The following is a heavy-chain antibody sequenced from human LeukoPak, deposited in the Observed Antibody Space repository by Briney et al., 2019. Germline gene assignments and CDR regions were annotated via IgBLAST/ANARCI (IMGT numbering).Heavy chain of an antibody. CDR1: GYTFTSYA. CDR2: INAGNGNT. Sequence: APVKVSCKASGYTFTSYAMHWARQAPGQRLEWMGWINAGNGNTKYSQKFQGGVTITRDTSASTAYMELSSLRSEDTAVYYCARGPYSSGWSPTYFDYWGQGTLVTVSS. V-gene: IGHV1-3*01. D-gene: IGHD6-19*01. CDR3: ARGPYSSGWSPTYFDY. J-gene: IGHJ4*02.